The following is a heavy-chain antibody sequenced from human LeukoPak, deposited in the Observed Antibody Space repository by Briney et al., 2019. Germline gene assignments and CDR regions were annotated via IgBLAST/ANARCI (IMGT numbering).Heavy chain of an antibody. CDR3: AREPSGSSATMDV. D-gene: IGHD1-26*01. CDR2: IYYSGST. J-gene: IGHJ6*04. V-gene: IGHV4-30-4*08. Sequence: SETLSLTCTVSGGSISSGDYYWSWIRQPPGKGLEWIGYIYYSGSTYYNPSLKSRVTISVDTSKNQFSLKLSSVTAADTAVYYCAREPSGSSATMDVWGKGTTVTVSS. CDR1: GGSISSGDYY.